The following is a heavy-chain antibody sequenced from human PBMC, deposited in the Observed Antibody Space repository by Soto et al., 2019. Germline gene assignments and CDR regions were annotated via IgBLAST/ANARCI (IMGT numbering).Heavy chain of an antibody. CDR1: CGSVTNSSYY. Sequence: ASETLSLTCTFSCGSVTNSSYYWGWIRQSPGKGLEWIGSVYYRGRSYSKSSVKSRVTISVDTSKNRFSLSLNSVTASDTAVYFCVSQRTTVPTQAYFDYWGPGALVTVS. CDR3: VSQRTTVPTQAYFDY. V-gene: IGHV4-39*01. CDR2: VYYRGRS. J-gene: IGHJ4*02. D-gene: IGHD4-17*01.